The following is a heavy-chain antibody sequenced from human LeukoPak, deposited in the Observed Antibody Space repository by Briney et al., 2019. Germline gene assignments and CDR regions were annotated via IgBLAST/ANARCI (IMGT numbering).Heavy chain of an antibody. CDR2: IKQDGSVK. V-gene: IGHV3-7*01. CDR1: GFTFSNFW. Sequence: GGSLRLSCAASGFTFSNFWMNWVRQAPGKGLEWVANIKQDGSVKHYVDSVKGRFTISRDNTKNSLYLQMNSLRAEDTAVYFCAREDGYCSGGNCYSYFDSWGQGTLVTVSA. D-gene: IGHD2-15*01. J-gene: IGHJ4*02. CDR3: AREDGYCSGGNCYSYFDS.